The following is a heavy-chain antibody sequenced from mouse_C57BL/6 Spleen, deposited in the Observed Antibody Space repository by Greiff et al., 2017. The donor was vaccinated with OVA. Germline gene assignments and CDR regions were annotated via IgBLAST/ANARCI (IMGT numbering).Heavy chain of an antibody. J-gene: IGHJ4*01. V-gene: IGHV1-80*01. CDR3: ARDGYYGYYAMDY. CDR1: GYAFSSYW. Sequence: QVQLKQSGAELVKPGASVKISCKASGYAFSSYWMNWVKQRPGKGLEWIGQIYPGDGDTNYNGKFKGKATLTADKSSSTAYMQLSSLTSEDSAVYFCARDGYYGYYAMDYWGQGTSVTVSS. D-gene: IGHD2-3*01. CDR2: IYPGDGDT.